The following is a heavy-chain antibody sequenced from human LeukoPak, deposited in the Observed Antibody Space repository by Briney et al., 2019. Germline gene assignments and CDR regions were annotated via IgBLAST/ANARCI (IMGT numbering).Heavy chain of an antibody. V-gene: IGHV1-24*01. J-gene: IGHJ3*02. CDR3: ATIDIVVVTANPKYAFDI. Sequence: ASVKVSCKVSGYTLTELSMHWVRQAPGKGLEWMGGFDPEDGETIYAQKFQGRVTMTEDTSTDTAYMELSSLRSEDTAVYYCATIDIVVVTANPKYAFDIWGQGTMVTVSS. D-gene: IGHD2-21*02. CDR1: GYTLTELS. CDR2: FDPEDGET.